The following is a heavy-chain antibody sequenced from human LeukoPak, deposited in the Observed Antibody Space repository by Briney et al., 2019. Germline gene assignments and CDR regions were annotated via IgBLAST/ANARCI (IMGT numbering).Heavy chain of an antibody. V-gene: IGHV3-23*01. D-gene: IGHD5-12*01. CDR3: AKVLPNSGYE. CDR1: GFTFNIFA. J-gene: IGHJ4*02. Sequence: GGSLRLSCAASGFTFNIFAMNWVRQAPGKGLEWVSAVSGSGSGTYYADSVKGRFTISRDNSRNTLYLQMNSLRAEDTAVYYCAKVLPNSGYEWGQGTLVTVSS. CDR2: VSGSGSGT.